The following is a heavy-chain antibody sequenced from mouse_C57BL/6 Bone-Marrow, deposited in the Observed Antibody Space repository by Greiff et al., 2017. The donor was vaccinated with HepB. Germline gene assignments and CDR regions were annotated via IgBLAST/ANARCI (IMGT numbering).Heavy chain of an antibody. CDR1: GYTFTDYE. V-gene: IGHV1-15*01. CDR3: TRTSITTVVDAWFAY. D-gene: IGHD1-1*01. Sequence: QVQLQQSGAELVRPGASVTLSCKASGYTFTDYEMHWVKQTPVHGLEWIGAIDPETGGTAYNQKFKGKAILTADKSSSTAYMELRSLTSEDSAVYYCTRTSITTVVDAWFAYWGQGTLVTVSA. J-gene: IGHJ3*01. CDR2: IDPETGGT.